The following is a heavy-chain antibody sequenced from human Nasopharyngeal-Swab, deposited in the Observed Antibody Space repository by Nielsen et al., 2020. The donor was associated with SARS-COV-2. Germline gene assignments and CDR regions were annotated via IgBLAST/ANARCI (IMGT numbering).Heavy chain of an antibody. Sequence: SETLSLTCRLSGGSISNDYWTWIRQPPGKGLEWIGQIYSSGTTNYNPSLMSRITISVDTSRNQFSLTLSSVTAADTAIYYCARRLWSGREYYMDVWGKGTTVTVSS. V-gene: IGHV4-59*08. CDR3: ARRLWSGREYYMDV. CDR1: GGSISNDY. CDR2: IYSSGTT. J-gene: IGHJ6*03. D-gene: IGHD3-3*01.